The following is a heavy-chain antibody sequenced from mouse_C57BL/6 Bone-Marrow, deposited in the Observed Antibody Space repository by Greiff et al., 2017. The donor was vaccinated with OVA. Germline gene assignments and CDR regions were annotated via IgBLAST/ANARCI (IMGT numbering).Heavy chain of an antibody. CDR2: ISYDGSN. Sequence: DVKLQESGPGLVKPSQSLSLTCSVTGYSITSGYYWNWIRQFPGNKLEWMGYISYDGSNNYNPSLKNRISITRDTSKNQFFLKLNSVTTEDTATYYCAREGLYYYGSSYEFDYWGQGTTLTVSS. J-gene: IGHJ2*01. CDR1: GYSITSGYY. V-gene: IGHV3-6*01. CDR3: AREGLYYYGSSYEFDY. D-gene: IGHD1-1*01.